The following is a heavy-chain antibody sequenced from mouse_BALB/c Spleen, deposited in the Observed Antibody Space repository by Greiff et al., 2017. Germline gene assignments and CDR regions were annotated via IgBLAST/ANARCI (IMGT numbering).Heavy chain of an antibody. J-gene: IGHJ3*01. V-gene: IGHV1-87*01. CDR3: ARGEPFAY. Sequence: QVQLKESGAELARPGASVKLSCKASGYTFTSYWMQWVKQRPGQGLEWIGAIYPGDGDTRYTQKFKGKATLTADKSSSTAYMQLSSLASEDSAVYYCARGEPFAYWGQGTLVTVSA. CDR1: GYTFTSYW. CDR2: IYPGDGDT.